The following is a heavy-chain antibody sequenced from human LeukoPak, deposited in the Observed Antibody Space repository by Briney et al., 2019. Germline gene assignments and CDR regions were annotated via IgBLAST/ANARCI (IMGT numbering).Heavy chain of an antibody. CDR2: ISAYNGNT. CDR3: ATFTSGSYQPFDY. J-gene: IGHJ4*02. V-gene: IGHV1-18*01. Sequence: ASVKVSCKASGYTFNSYSISWVRQAPGQGLEWLGWISAYNGNTNYAQKLQDRVTMTTDTSTSTAYMELRSLRFDDTAVYYCATFTSGSYQPFDYWGQGTLVTVSS. D-gene: IGHD1-26*01. CDR1: GYTFNSYS.